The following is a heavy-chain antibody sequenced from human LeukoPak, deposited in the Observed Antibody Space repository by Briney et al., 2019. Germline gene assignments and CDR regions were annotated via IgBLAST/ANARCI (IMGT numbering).Heavy chain of an antibody. J-gene: IGHJ4*02. Sequence: RSGGSLRLSCAASGLTFSTYGMSWVRQAPGKGLEWVSAISGSGGSTYYADSVKGRFTISRDNAKNSLYLQMNSLRAEDTAVYYCAKSIDFTGYSSWDYWGRGTLVTVSS. CDR2: ISGSGGST. CDR1: GLTFSTYG. CDR3: AKSIDFTGYSSWDY. D-gene: IGHD3-9*01. V-gene: IGHV3-23*01.